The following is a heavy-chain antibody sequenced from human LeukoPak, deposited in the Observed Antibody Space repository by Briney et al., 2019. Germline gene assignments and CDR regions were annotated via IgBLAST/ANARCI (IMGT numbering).Heavy chain of an antibody. CDR3: EKDGIAARPWDYYYYMDV. J-gene: IGHJ6*03. Sequence: GGSLRLSRAASGFTFSSYGMHWVRQAPGKGLEWVAVIWYDGSNKYYADSVKGRFTISRDNFKNTLYLQMNSLRAEDTAVYYCEKDGIAARPWDYYYYMDVWGKGTTVTVSS. CDR2: IWYDGSNK. CDR1: GFTFSSYG. V-gene: IGHV3-33*06. D-gene: IGHD6-6*01.